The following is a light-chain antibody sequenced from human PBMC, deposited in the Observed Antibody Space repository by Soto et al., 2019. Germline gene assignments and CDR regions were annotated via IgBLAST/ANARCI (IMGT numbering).Light chain of an antibody. CDR3: SSYTSSSTLDVV. V-gene: IGLV4-69*01. J-gene: IGLJ2*01. CDR2: LNNDGSH. Sequence: QPVLTQSPSASASLGASVKLTCTLSSGHSSYAIAWHQKQPGKGPRYLMDLNNDGSHTKGDGIPDRFSGSSSGADRYLIISSLQSEDEADYYCSSYTSSSTLDVVFGGGTKLTVL. CDR1: SGHSSYA.